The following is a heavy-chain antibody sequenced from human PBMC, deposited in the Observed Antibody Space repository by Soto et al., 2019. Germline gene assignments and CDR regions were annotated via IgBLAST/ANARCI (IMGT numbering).Heavy chain of an antibody. CDR3: ASPLLYCGGDCYSDY. V-gene: IGHV3-23*01. CDR2: ITDTGGDT. Sequence: GGSLRLSCAASGFTFSSYAMSWVRQAPGKGLDWVSAITDTGGDTYHADSVKGRLTISRDNAKSTLYLQMNSLRAEDTAVYYCASPLLYCGGDCYSDYWGQGTLVTVSS. J-gene: IGHJ4*02. CDR1: GFTFSSYA. D-gene: IGHD2-21*02.